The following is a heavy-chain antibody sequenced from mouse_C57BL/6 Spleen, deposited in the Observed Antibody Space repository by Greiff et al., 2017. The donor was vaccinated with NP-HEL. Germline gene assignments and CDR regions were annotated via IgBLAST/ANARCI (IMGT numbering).Heavy chain of an antibody. CDR1: GFNIKDYY. CDR3: ASRHYGNLNAMDY. Sequence: VQLKESGAELVKPGASVKLSCTASGFNIKDYYMHWVKQRTEQGLEWIGRIDPEDGETKYAPKFQGKATITADTSSNTAYLQLSSLTSEDTAVYYCASRHYGNLNAMDYWGQGTSVTVSS. J-gene: IGHJ4*01. V-gene: IGHV14-2*01. D-gene: IGHD2-1*01. CDR2: IDPEDGET.